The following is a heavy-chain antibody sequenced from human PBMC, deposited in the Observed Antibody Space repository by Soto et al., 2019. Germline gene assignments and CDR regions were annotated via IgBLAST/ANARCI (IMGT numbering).Heavy chain of an antibody. V-gene: IGHV1-2*02. CDR2: INPNTGDT. J-gene: IGHJ3*02. Sequence: QVQLKQSGAEVKKPGAAVKVSCKASGYTFTAYWLHWLRQAPGQGLEWMAWINPNTGDTGFAQKFQGRGSMTRDTSIRTAYMEVSSLRPEDTAVYYCARGPSSGAFDIWGQGTMVSVSS. CDR1: GYTFTAYW. D-gene: IGHD3-3*01. CDR3: ARGPSSGAFDI.